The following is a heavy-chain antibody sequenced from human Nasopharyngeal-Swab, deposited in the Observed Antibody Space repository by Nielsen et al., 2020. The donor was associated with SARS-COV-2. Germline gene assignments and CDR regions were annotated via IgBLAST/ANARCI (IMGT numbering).Heavy chain of an antibody. V-gene: IGHV4-31*03. CDR3: ARGDSSGYHTASYFDL. Sequence: SETLSLTCTVSGGSISSGGYYWSWIRQHPGKGLEWIGYIYYSGSTYYNPSLKSRVTISVDTSKNQFSLKLSSVTAADTAVYYCARGDSSGYHTASYFDLWGRGTLVTVSS. CDR1: GGSISSGGYY. J-gene: IGHJ2*01. D-gene: IGHD3-22*01. CDR2: IYYSGST.